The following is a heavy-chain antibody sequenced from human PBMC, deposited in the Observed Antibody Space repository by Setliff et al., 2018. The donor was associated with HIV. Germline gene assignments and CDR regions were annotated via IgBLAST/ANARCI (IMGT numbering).Heavy chain of an antibody. V-gene: IGHV1-3*01. D-gene: IGHD2-21*02. CDR3: ASPTAIPH. Sequence: ASVKVSCKASGYTFTSYALHWVRQAPGQRLELMAWINAANGHAKYSQKFQVRVTITRDTSASTAYMELGSLRPEDTAVYYCASPTAIPHWGQGTLVTVSS. J-gene: IGHJ4*02. CDR1: GYTFTSYA. CDR2: INAANGHA.